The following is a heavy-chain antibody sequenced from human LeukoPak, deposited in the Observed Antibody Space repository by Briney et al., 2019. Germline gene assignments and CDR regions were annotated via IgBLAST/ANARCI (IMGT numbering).Heavy chain of an antibody. V-gene: IGHV4-4*07. CDR1: GVSISSYH. CDR3: ARDGLYSHGYSYFDY. CDR2: VHASGTT. Sequence: SETLSLTCTVSGVSISSYHWSWLWPPAGKGLEWIGRVHASGTTNYNPSLKNRVTMSVDTSKNHLSLMLTSVTAADTAVYYCARDGLYSHGYSYFDYWGQGNLVTVSS. D-gene: IGHD5-18*01. J-gene: IGHJ4*02.